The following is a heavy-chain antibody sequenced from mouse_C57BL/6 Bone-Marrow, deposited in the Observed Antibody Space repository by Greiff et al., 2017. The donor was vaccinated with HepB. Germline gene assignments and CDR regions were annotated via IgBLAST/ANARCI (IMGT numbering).Heavy chain of an antibody. V-gene: IGHV5-6*01. J-gene: IGHJ3*01. CDR1: GFTFSSYG. CDR2: ISSGGSYT. Sequence: EVQVVESGGDLVKPGGSLKLSCAASGFTFSSYGMSWVRQTPDKRLEWVATISSGGSYTYYPDSVKGRFTISRDNAKNTLYLQMSSLKSEDTAMYYCASHWDGFAYWGQGTRVTVSA. CDR3: ASHWDGFAY. D-gene: IGHD4-1*01.